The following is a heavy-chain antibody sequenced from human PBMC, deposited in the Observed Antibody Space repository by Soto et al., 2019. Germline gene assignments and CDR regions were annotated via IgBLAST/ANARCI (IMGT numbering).Heavy chain of an antibody. J-gene: IGHJ1*01. Sequence: EVQLLESGGGLVQPGGSLRLSCAASGFTFSSYAMSWVRQAPGKGLEWVSAISGSVVSTYYADSVKGRFTISRDNSKNTLSLQMNRLRAEDTAVYYCAKDQGRSLITGYFQHWGQGTLVTVSS. D-gene: IGHD1-20*01. CDR1: GFTFSSYA. CDR3: AKDQGRSLITGYFQH. CDR2: ISGSVVST. V-gene: IGHV3-23*01.